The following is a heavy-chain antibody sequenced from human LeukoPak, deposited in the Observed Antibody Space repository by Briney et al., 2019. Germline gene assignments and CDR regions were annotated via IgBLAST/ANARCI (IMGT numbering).Heavy chain of an antibody. CDR2: ISWNSGSI. J-gene: IGHJ1*01. D-gene: IGHD3-22*01. Sequence: PGRSLRLSCAASGFTFDVYAMHWVRQAPGKGLEWVSGISWNSGSIVYADSVKGRFTISRDNAKNSLYLQMNSLRAEDTALYYCAKPTTMIVVEGYFQHWGQGTLVTVSS. CDR1: GFTFDVYA. CDR3: AKPTTMIVVEGYFQH. V-gene: IGHV3-9*01.